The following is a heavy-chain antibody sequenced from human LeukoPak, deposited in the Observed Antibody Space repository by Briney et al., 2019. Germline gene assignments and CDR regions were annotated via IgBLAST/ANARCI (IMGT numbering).Heavy chain of an antibody. CDR3: ASIFQ. V-gene: IGHV3-66*01. J-gene: IGHJ4*02. CDR2: IYTGSST. Sequence: PGGSLRLSCAASGFPVSSNYMKWVRQAPGKGLEWVSVIYTGSSTYYADSVKGRFTISRDNSKNTLYRQMNSLRAEDTAVYYCASIFQWGQGTLVTVSS. D-gene: IGHD3-9*01. CDR1: GFPVSSNY.